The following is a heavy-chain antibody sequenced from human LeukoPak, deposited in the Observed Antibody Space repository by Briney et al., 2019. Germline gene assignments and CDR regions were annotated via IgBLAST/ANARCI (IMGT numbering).Heavy chain of an antibody. Sequence: SETLSLTCTVSGGSVSSGSYYWSWIRQPPGKGLEWIGYIYYSGSTNYNPSLKSRGTISVDTSKNQFSLKLSSVTAADTAVYYCARDRVAAASLDYWGQGTPVTVSS. J-gene: IGHJ4*02. CDR1: GGSVSSGSYY. CDR3: ARDRVAAASLDY. V-gene: IGHV4-61*01. D-gene: IGHD6-13*01. CDR2: IYYSGST.